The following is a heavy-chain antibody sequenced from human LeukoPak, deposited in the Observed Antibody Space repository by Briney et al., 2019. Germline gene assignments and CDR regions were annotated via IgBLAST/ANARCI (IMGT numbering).Heavy chain of an antibody. D-gene: IGHD3-22*01. V-gene: IGHV1-3*03. Sequence: GASVKVSCKASGYTFTSYAMHWVRQAPGQRLEWMGWINAGNGNTKYSQEFQGRVTITRDTSASTAYMELSSLRSEDMAVYYCARDDGRYYYDSSGYYYGGKGFDPWGQGTLVTVSS. CDR3: ARDDGRYYYDSSGYYYGGKGFDP. CDR1: GYTFTSYA. CDR2: INAGNGNT. J-gene: IGHJ5*02.